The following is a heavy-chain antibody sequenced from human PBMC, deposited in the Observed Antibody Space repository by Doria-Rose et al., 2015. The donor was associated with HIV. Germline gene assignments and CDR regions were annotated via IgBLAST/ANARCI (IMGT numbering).Heavy chain of an antibody. CDR1: GVSLSSPGVG. Sequence: SGPVLVKPTETLTLTCTVSGVSLSSPGVGVSWIRQPPGKALEWLANIFTDDERSYKTSLKSRLTISSGTSKSQVALTMTDMDPVDTATYYCARIKSSRWYHKYYFDFWGQGTLVIVSA. CDR2: IFTDDER. V-gene: IGHV2-26*01. J-gene: IGHJ4*02. D-gene: IGHD6-13*01. CDR3: ARIKSSRWYHKYYFDF.